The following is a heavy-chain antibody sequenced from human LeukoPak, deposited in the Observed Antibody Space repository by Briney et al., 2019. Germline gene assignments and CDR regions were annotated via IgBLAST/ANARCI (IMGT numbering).Heavy chain of an antibody. CDR2: IIPIFGTA. Sequence: SVKVSCKASGGTFSSYAISWVRQAPGQVIEWMGGIIPIFGTANYAQKFQGRVTITADKSTSTAYMELSSLRSEDTAVYYCARGPEGYYYYYMDVWGKGTTVTVSS. J-gene: IGHJ6*03. V-gene: IGHV1-69*06. CDR3: ARGPEGYYYYYMDV. CDR1: GGTFSSYA.